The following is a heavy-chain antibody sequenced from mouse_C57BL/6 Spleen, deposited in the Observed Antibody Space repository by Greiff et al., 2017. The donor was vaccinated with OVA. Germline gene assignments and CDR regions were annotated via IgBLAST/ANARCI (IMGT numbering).Heavy chain of an antibody. V-gene: IGHV1-66*01. Sequence: VKLMESGPELVKPGASVKISCKASGYSFTSYYIHWVKQRPGQGLEWIGWIYPGSGNTNYNEKFKSKATLTVDKSSSTAYMQLSSLTSEDSAVYYCARSGRYYFDYWGQGTTLTVSS. CDR3: ARSGRYYFDY. J-gene: IGHJ2*01. CDR2: IYPGSGNT. D-gene: IGHD3-2*02. CDR1: GYSFTSYY.